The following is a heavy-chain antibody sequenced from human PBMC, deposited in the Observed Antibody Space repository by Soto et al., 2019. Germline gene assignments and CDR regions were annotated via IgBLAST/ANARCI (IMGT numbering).Heavy chain of an antibody. CDR3: ARSEATVLDY. D-gene: IGHD4-17*01. V-gene: IGHV4-59*12. Sequence: SETLSLTCTVSGCSISSYYWSWIRQPPGEGLERIGYIYYRGSTNYNPSLKIRVTISVDTSKNQFSLKLSFVTAADTAVYYCARSEATVLDYWGQGTLVTVSS. CDR2: IYYRGST. J-gene: IGHJ4*02. CDR1: GCSISSYY.